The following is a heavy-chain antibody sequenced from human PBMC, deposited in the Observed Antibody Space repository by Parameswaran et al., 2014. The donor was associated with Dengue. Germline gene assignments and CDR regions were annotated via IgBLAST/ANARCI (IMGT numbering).Heavy chain of an antibody. CDR2: IDPSDSYT. D-gene: IGHD3-3*01. J-gene: IGHJ6*02. CDR3: ARLGHEGTYYDFFYGMDV. V-gene: IGHV5-10-1*01. Sequence: VRQMPGKGLEWMGRIDPSDSYTNYSPSFQGHVTISADKSISTAYLQWSSLKASDTAMYYCARLGHEGTYYDFFYGMDVWGQGTTVTVSS.